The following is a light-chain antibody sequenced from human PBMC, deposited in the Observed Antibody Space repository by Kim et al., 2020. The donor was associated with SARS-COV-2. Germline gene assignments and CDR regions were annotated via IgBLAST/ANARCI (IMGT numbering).Light chain of an antibody. CDR1: QSVGLW. J-gene: IGKJ1*01. CDR3: QQYGTHST. CDR2: YSS. V-gene: IGKV1-5*01. Sequence: PAAVGATVTISCRASQSVGLWLAWYQHKPGQVPKLLVDYSSPLRPGVPSRFVGGGSGTHFTLTITSLQPSDFAVYYCQQYGTHSTFGPGTKVDIK.